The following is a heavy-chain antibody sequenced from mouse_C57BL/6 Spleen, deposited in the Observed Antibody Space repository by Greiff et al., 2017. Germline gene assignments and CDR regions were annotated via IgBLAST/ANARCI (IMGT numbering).Heavy chain of an antibody. CDR1: GFTFSDYY. V-gene: IGHV5-16*01. J-gene: IGHJ4*01. Sequence: EVQLVESEGGLVQPGSSMKLSCTASGFTFSDYYMAWVRQVPEKGLEWVANINYDGSSTYYLDSLKSRFIISRDNAKNILYLQMSSLKSEDTATYYCARGRYYSNYGNYAMDYWGQGTSVTVSS. D-gene: IGHD2-5*01. CDR2: INYDGSST. CDR3: ARGRYYSNYGNYAMDY.